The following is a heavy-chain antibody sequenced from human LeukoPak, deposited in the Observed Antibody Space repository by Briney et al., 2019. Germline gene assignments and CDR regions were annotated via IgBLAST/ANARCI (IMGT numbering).Heavy chain of an antibody. CDR3: ARPLVGTGYSSSWYFYY. D-gene: IGHD6-13*01. V-gene: IGHV5-51*01. J-gene: IGHJ4*02. CDR1: GYSFTTYW. Sequence: GESLKISCKGSGYSFTTYWIAWVRQMPGKGLEWMGIIYPGDSDTRYSPSSQGQVTISADKSINTAYLQWSSLKASDTAMYYCARPLVGTGYSSSWYFYYWGQGTLVTVSS. CDR2: IYPGDSDT.